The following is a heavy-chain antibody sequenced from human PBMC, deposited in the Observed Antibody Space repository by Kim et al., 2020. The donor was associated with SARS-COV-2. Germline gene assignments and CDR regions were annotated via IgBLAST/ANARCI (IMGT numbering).Heavy chain of an antibody. CDR1: GFTFSSYW. V-gene: IGHV3-74*01. CDR2: INSDGSST. CDR3: ARDLWQQLVLGWFDP. Sequence: GGSLRLSCAASGFTFSSYWMHWVRQAPGKGLVWVSRINSDGSSTSYADSVKGRFTISRDNAKNTLYLQMNSLRAEDTAVYYCARDLWQQLVLGWFDPWGQGTLVTVSS. D-gene: IGHD6-13*01. J-gene: IGHJ5*02.